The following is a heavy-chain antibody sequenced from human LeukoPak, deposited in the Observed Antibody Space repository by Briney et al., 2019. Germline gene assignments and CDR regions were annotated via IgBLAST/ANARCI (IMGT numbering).Heavy chain of an antibody. J-gene: IGHJ6*02. CDR3: AKAEGPYYYYGMDV. Sequence: HPGGSLRLSCAASGFTFSSYAMSWVRQAPGKGLEWVSAISGSGGSTYYADSVKGRFTISRDNSKNTLYLQMNSLRAEDTAVYYCAKAEGPYYYYGMDVWGQGTTVTVSS. V-gene: IGHV3-23*01. CDR1: GFTFSSYA. CDR2: ISGSGGST.